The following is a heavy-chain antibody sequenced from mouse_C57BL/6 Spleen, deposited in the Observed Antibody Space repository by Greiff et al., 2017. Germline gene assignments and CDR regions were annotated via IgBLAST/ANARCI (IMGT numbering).Heavy chain of an antibody. D-gene: IGHD1-1*01. Sequence: QVQLQQPGTELVKPGASVKLSCKASGYTFTSYWMHWVKQRPGQGLEWIGNINPSNGGTNYNEKFKSKATLTVDKSSSTAYMQLSSLTSEDSAVYYCATYYYGSSYRDYYAMDYWGQGTSVTVSS. CDR2: INPSNGGT. V-gene: IGHV1-53*01. CDR3: ATYYYGSSYRDYYAMDY. CDR1: GYTFTSYW. J-gene: IGHJ4*01.